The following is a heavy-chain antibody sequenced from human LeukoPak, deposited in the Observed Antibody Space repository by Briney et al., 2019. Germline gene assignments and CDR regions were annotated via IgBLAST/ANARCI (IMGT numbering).Heavy chain of an antibody. Sequence: GRSLRLSCAASGFTFSTYAMPWVRQAPGTGLEWVAVISYEGTNKYYADSVKGRFTIYRDNYKSTLYLQMNSLRAEDTAVYYCARGKLTGESFDYWGQGTLVTVSS. CDR1: GFTFSTYA. CDR2: ISYEGTNK. CDR3: ARGKLTGESFDY. J-gene: IGHJ4*02. D-gene: IGHD1-20*01. V-gene: IGHV3-30-3*01.